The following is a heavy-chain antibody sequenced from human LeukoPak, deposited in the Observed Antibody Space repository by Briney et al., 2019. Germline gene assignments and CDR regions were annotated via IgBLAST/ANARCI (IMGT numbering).Heavy chain of an antibody. Sequence: PGGSLRLSCAASGFTFSSYSMNWVRQAPGKGLEWVSYISSGSSTIYYADSVKGRFTISRDNAKNSLYLQMNSLRAEDTAVYYCARDGGPITMVRGVTPNQFDYWGQGTLVTVSS. J-gene: IGHJ4*02. D-gene: IGHD3-10*01. V-gene: IGHV3-48*01. CDR1: GFTFSSYS. CDR3: ARDGGPITMVRGVTPNQFDY. CDR2: ISSGSSTI.